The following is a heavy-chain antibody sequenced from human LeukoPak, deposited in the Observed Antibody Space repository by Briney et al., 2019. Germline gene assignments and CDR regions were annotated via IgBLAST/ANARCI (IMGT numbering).Heavy chain of an antibody. CDR1: GFTFSSYW. CDR2: INSDGSST. D-gene: IGHD2-8*01. Sequence: GGSLRLSCAASGFTFSSYWMHWVRQAPGKGLVWVSRINSDGSSTSYADSVKGRFAISRDNAKNTVYLQMNSLRADDTAVYYCARVQGHPPNGLDIWGQGTMVTVSS. CDR3: ARVQGHPPNGLDI. J-gene: IGHJ3*02. V-gene: IGHV3-74*01.